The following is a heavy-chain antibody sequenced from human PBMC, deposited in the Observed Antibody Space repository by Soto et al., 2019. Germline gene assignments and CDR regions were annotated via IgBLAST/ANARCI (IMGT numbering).Heavy chain of an antibody. CDR3: ARTCSGGTCSFDY. Sequence: GGSLRLSCAASGFTVSSNYMSWVRQAPGKGLEWVSVIYSGGSTYYADSVKGRFTISRDNSENTLYLQMNSLRAEDTAVYYCARTCSGGTCSFDYWGQGTLVTGSS. V-gene: IGHV3-66*01. CDR2: IYSGGST. CDR1: GFTVSSNY. D-gene: IGHD2-15*01. J-gene: IGHJ4*02.